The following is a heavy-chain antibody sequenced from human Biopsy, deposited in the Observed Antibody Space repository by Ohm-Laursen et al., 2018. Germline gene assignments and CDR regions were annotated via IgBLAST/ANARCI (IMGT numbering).Heavy chain of an antibody. V-gene: IGHV4-34*01. Sequence: SHTLSLTCSVYAGSFSGYYWSWNRQPPGKGLEWTGEINHSGSTNYNPSLKSRVTISVDTSKNQFSLKLSPVTAADTAVYYCARGRLRAVARFDYWGQGTLVTVSS. J-gene: IGHJ4*02. D-gene: IGHD6-19*01. CDR2: INHSGST. CDR1: AGSFSGYY. CDR3: ARGRLRAVARFDY.